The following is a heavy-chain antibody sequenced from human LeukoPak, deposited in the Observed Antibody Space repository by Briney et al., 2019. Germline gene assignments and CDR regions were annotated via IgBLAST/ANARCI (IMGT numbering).Heavy chain of an antibody. CDR3: TRQRSSSSADFDY. V-gene: IGHV3-73*01. CDR1: GFSFSDSG. J-gene: IGHJ4*02. D-gene: IGHD6-6*01. CDR2: IKSKANNYAT. Sequence: GGSLKLSCAASGFSFSDSGMHGSGQPAGKGLEGFGRIKSKANNYATAYAESMEGRFTISRDDSKNMAYLQMNNLKTEDTAVYYCTRQRSSSSADFDYWGQGTLVTVSS.